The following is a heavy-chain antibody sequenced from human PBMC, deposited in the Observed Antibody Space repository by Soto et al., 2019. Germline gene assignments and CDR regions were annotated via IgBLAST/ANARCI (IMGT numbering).Heavy chain of an antibody. D-gene: IGHD1-1*01. V-gene: IGHV4-34*01. CDR1: GASFSDSY. CDR3: AREVPSRYFDL. CDR2: INHSGST. J-gene: IGHJ2*01. Sequence: QGRLQQWGAGLLKPSETLSLTCAGYGASFSDSYWNWIRQPPGKGLEWIGEINHSGSTIYNTSLESRVTISLDTSRKQFTLKMRSATAADTAVYYCAREVPSRYFDLWGRGTPVTVSS.